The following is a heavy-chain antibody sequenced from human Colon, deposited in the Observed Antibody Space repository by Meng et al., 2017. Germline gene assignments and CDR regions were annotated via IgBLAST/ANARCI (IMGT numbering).Heavy chain of an antibody. J-gene: IGHJ4*02. CDR3: ARGLFDY. V-gene: IGHV4-34*01. CDR1: GGSFSGYY. CDR2: INHSGST. Sequence: QGELQQWGAGLLKPSETLSLTCAVYGGSFSGYYWSWIRQPPGKGLEWIGEINHSGSTNYNPSLKSRVTISVDTSKNQFSLKLSSVTAADTAVYYCARGLFDYWGQGTLVTVSS.